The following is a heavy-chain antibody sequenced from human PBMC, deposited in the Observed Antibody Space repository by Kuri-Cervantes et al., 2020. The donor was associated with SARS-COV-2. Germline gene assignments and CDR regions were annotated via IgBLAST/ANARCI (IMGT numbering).Heavy chain of an antibody. Sequence: GESLKISCAASGFTFSSYVMSWVRQAPGKGLEWVSAISGSGGSTYYADSVKGRFTISRDNSKNTLYLQMNSLRAEDTAVYYCAKGSGYLGYDYWGQGTLVTVSS. D-gene: IGHD5-18*01. CDR2: ISGSGGST. CDR3: AKGSGYLGYDY. J-gene: IGHJ4*02. V-gene: IGHV3-23*01. CDR1: GFTFSSYV.